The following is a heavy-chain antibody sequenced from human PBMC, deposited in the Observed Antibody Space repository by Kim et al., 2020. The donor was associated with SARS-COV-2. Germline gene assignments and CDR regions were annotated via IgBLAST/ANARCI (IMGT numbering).Heavy chain of an antibody. CDR1: GGSISSYY. CDR3: ARDVVVTIFGETGDRYYYYYSMDV. D-gene: IGHD3-3*01. J-gene: IGHJ6*02. Sequence: SETLSLTCTVSGGSISSYYWSWIRQPPGKGLEWIGYIYYSGSTNYNPSLKSRVTISVDTSKNQFSLKLSSVTAADTAVYYCARDVVVTIFGETGDRYYYYYSMDVWGQGTTVTVSS. CDR2: IYYSGST. V-gene: IGHV4-59*12.